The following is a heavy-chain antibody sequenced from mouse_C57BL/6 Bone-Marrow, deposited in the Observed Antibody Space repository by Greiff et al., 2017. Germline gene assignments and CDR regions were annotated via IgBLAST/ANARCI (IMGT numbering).Heavy chain of an antibody. CDR2: IDPENGDT. D-gene: IGHD2-3*01. V-gene: IGHV14-4*01. CDR3: TTEGWLLPWYFDV. Sequence: EVQLQESGAELVRPGASVQLSCTASGFNIKDDYMHWVKPRPEQGMEWIGWIDPENGDTEYASNFQGKATITADTSSNTSYLQLSSLTSEDTAVYYCTTEGWLLPWYFDVWGTGTTVTVSS. CDR1: GFNIKDDY. J-gene: IGHJ1*03.